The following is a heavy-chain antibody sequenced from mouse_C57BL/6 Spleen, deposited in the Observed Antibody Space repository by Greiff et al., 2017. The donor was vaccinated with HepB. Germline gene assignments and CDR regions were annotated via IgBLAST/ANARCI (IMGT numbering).Heavy chain of an antibody. D-gene: IGHD2-4*01. J-gene: IGHJ4*01. V-gene: IGHV1-82*01. CDR1: GYAFSSSW. CDR2: IYPGDGDT. Sequence: VQLQQSGPELVKPGASVKISCKASGYAFSSSWMNWVKQRPGKGLEWIGRIYPGDGDTNYNGKFKGKATLTADKSSSTAYMQLSSLTSEDSAVYFCAHYDCAYAMDDWGQGTSVTVSS. CDR3: AHYDCAYAMDD.